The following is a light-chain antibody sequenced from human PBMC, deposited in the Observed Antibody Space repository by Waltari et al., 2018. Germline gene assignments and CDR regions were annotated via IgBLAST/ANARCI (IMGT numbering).Light chain of an antibody. V-gene: IGLV1-47*01. J-gene: IGLJ2*01. CDR3: AAWDDSRSVV. CDR1: SSHLGNNH. Sequence: QSLLTQSPSASGTPGQMVSISCSGSSSHLGNNHLYWYQHFPGTAPRPLIYDTDRRPSGAPERFSASKSGTSASLAISGLRSEDEADYYCAAWDDSRSVVFGGGTRLTVL. CDR2: DTD.